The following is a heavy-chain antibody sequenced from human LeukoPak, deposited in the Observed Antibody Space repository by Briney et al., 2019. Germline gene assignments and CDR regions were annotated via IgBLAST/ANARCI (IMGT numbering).Heavy chain of an antibody. J-gene: IGHJ6*02. CDR2: IYSGGST. CDR1: GFTFSSYA. D-gene: IGHD4-17*01. CDR3: ARENGDYGMDV. V-gene: IGHV3-66*01. Sequence: GGSLRLSCAASGFTFSSYAMSWVRQAPGKGLEWVSVIYSGGSTYYADSVKGRFTISRDNSKNTLYLQMNSLRAEDTAVYYCARENGDYGMDVWGQGTTVTVSS.